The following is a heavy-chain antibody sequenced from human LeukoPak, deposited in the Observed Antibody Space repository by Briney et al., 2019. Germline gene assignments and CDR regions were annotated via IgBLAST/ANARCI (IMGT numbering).Heavy chain of an antibody. Sequence: SVKVSCKASGGTFSSYAISWVRQAPGQGLEWMGGIIPIFGTANYAQKFQGRVTITADKSTTTAYMELSSLRSEDTAVYYCARSSIIAAAGPYYLDYWGQGTLVTVSS. CDR3: ARSSIIAAAGPYYLDY. V-gene: IGHV1-69*06. J-gene: IGHJ4*02. D-gene: IGHD6-13*01. CDR2: IIPIFGTA. CDR1: GGTFSSYA.